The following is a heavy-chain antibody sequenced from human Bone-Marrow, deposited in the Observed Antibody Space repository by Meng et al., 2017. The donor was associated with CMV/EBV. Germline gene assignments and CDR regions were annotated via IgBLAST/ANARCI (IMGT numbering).Heavy chain of an antibody. CDR1: GFTFSRYW. CDR2: IKEDGSER. V-gene: IGHV3-7*01. Sequence: GGSLRLSCAASGFTFSRYWMSWVRQAPGKGLEWVANIKEDGSERYYVDSVKGRFTISRDNAKNSLYLQMNSLRAEDTAIYYCARLYSSSSGKGMDVWGQGTTVTVSS. CDR3: ARLYSSSSGKGMDV. J-gene: IGHJ6*02. D-gene: IGHD6-6*01.